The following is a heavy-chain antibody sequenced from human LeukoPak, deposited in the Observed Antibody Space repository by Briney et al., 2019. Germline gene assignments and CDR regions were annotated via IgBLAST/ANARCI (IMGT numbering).Heavy chain of an antibody. CDR2: ISYDGPRK. V-gene: IGHV3-30*04. CDR1: GFTFKKYA. D-gene: IGHD5-18*01. Sequence: GGSLRLSCAASGFTFKKYAIHWVRQAPGKGLEWVAVISYDGPRKYYADSVKGWFTISRDNSKNTLFLQMNSLRADDTAVYYCARVSNAYNYGYDAIDIWGQGTVVTVSS. J-gene: IGHJ3*02. CDR3: ARVSNAYNYGYDAIDI.